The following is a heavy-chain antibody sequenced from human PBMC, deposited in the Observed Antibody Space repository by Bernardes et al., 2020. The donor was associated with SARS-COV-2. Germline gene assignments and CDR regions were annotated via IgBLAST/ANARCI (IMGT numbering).Heavy chain of an antibody. CDR1: GYSVRSSW. CDR2: IYPADSDI. CDR3: ARRSGRLAVTGTYRYFDT. Sequence: SCKGSGYSVRSSWIAWVGQMSGKGLAWMGIIYPADSDIRYSPSFQGQVTISADKSTSTAYLQWSSLKASDTAMYYCARRSGRLAVTGTYRYFDTGGQGALVTGSS. D-gene: IGHD6-19*01. V-gene: IGHV5-51*01. J-gene: IGHJ4*02.